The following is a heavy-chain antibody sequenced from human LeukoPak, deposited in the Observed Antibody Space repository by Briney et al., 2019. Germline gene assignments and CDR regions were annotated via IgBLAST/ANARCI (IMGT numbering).Heavy chain of an antibody. CDR2: IWYDGSEK. CDR3: ARDYGTATTTKRWGCFDY. CDR1: GFTFSYNA. D-gene: IGHD1/OR15-1a*01. V-gene: IGHV3-33*01. J-gene: IGHJ4*02. Sequence: PGGSLRLSCAASGFTFSYNAMHWVRQAPGEGLGWVAVIWYDGSEKYYADSVKGRFTISRDNSKNTLFLQMNSLRAEDTAVYYCARDYGTATTTKRWGCFDYWGQGALVTVSS.